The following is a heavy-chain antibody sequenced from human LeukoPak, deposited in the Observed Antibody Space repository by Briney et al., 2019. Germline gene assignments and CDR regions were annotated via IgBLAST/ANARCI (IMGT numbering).Heavy chain of an antibody. D-gene: IGHD6-13*01. CDR1: GGSFGGYY. J-gene: IGHJ4*02. CDR3: ARWAYSSSWYGVRYFDY. V-gene: IGHV4-34*01. CDR2: INHSGST. Sequence: PSETLSLTCAVYGGSFGGYYWSWIRQPPGKGLEWIGEINHSGSTNYNPSLKSRVTISVDTSKNQFSLKLSSVTAADTAVYYCARWAYSSSWYGVRYFDYWGQGTLVTVSS.